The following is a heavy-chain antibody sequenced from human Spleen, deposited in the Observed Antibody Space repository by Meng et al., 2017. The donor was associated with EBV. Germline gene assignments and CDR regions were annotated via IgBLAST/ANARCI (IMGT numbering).Heavy chain of an antibody. J-gene: IGHJ4*02. CDR2: INSDGNVI. V-gene: IGHV3-74*01. Sequence: EVQLVESGGGLVQPGGSLRLSCAASGFTFSTYWMHWVRQAPGKGLVWVSRINSDGNVITYADSVKGRFTISRDNAKNTVYLQMNNVRVEDTAVYYCAKDCFGAKDSWGQGTLVTVSS. CDR3: AKDCFGAKDS. CDR1: GFTFSTYW. D-gene: IGHD1-26*01.